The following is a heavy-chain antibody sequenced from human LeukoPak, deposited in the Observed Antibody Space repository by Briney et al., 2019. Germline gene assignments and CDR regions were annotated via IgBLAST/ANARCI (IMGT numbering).Heavy chain of an antibody. CDR1: GFTFSSYS. D-gene: IGHD3-9*01. V-gene: IGHV3-48*04. CDR3: ARDSPHYDILTGYLDAFDI. Sequence: GGSLRLSCAASGFTFSSYSMNWVRQAPGKGLEWVSYISSSSTIYYADSVKGRFTISRDNAKNSLYLQMNSLRAEDTAVYYCARDSPHYDILTGYLDAFDIWGQGTMVTVSS. CDR2: ISSSSTI. J-gene: IGHJ3*02.